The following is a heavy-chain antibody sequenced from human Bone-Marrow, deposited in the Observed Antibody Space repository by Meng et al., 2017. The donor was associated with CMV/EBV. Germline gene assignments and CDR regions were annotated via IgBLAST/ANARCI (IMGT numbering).Heavy chain of an antibody. J-gene: IGHJ4*02. CDR3: ADPPNVGF. CDR2: ITANGDTA. CDR1: GLTFDTYQ. D-gene: IGHD1-26*01. V-gene: IGHV3-23*01. Sequence: LRLSCVASGLTFDTYQMSWVRQAPGRGLEWVSTITANGDTAFYADSVRGRFTISRDNTKSTLSLQMDSLRVEDTAIYYCADPPNVGFWGQGTLVTVSS.